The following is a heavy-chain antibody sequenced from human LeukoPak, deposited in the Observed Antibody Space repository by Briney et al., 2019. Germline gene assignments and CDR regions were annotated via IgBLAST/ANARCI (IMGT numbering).Heavy chain of an antibody. CDR2: IYYSGST. Sequence: SETLSLTCTVSGGSISSSSYYWGWIRQPPGKGLGWIGSIYYSGSTYYNPSLKSRVTISVDTSKNQFSLKLSSVTAADTAVYYCAREGAAISNWFDPWGQGTLVTVSS. D-gene: IGHD2-2*02. V-gene: IGHV4-39*07. CDR3: AREGAAISNWFDP. CDR1: GGSISSSSYY. J-gene: IGHJ5*02.